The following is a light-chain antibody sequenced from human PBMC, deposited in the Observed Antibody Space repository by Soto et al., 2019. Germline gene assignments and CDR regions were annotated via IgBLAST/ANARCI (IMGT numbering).Light chain of an antibody. CDR1: ESVSTN. CDR2: GAS. Sequence: ELVLTQSPATLSLAPGERVTLSCRASESVSTNLAWYQQKPGQAPRLLIYGASTRATGIPARFSGSGSGTEFTLTISSLQSEDFAVYYCQQYNNWPPWTFGQGTKVDIK. J-gene: IGKJ1*01. CDR3: QQYNNWPPWT. V-gene: IGKV3-15*01.